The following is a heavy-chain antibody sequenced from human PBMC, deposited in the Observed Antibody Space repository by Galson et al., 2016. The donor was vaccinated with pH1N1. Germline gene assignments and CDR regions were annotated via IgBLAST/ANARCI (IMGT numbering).Heavy chain of an antibody. CDR2: IYWTDDK. V-gene: IGHV2-5*01. D-gene: IGHD3-3*01. CDR1: GFSLRSNGVG. CDR3: SHSVGTRVFGVVTNCTWCDP. J-gene: IGHJ5*02. Sequence: PALVKPTQTLTLTCTFSGFSLRSNGVGVGWIRQPPGKALEWLVIYWTDDKRYSPSLKSRLTITKDTSKNQVVLTMTNMDPVDRTTYYCSHSVGTRVFGVVTNCTWCDPWGQGTLATVSS.